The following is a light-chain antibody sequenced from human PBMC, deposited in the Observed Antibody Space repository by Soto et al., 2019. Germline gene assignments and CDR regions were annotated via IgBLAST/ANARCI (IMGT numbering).Light chain of an antibody. CDR2: AVT. V-gene: IGLV2-14*01. J-gene: IGLJ1*01. CDR1: SSAVGGYND. CDR3: CSDTRSSIL. Sequence: QSALTQPASVSGSPGQSITISCTGTSSAVGGYNDVSWYQQHPANAPKLMSYAVTERPSGVSSPFSDSRSGNTASLTIFGLQAEDEAAYYCCSDTRSSILFGTGTKVTVL.